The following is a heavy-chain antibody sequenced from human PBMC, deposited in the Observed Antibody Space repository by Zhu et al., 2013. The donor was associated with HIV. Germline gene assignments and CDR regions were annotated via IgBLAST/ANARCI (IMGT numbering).Heavy chain of an antibody. J-gene: IGHJ4*02. CDR1: GGSINSYH. CDR3: ARESGRGVGASYVVFDY. CDR2: IYYNGST. Sequence: QVQLQESGPGLVKPSETLSLSCTVSGGSINSYHWSWIRQFPGKGLEWIGFIYYNGSTHYNPSLKSRLTISVDTSKSQFSLKLSSVTAADTAVYYCARESGRGVGASYVVFDYVGPGNPGPPSP. V-gene: IGHV4-59*01. D-gene: IGHD3-16*01.